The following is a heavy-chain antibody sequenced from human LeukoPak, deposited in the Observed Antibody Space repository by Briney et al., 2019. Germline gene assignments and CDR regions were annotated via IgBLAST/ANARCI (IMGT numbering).Heavy chain of an antibody. CDR2: ISYDGSNK. V-gene: IGHV3-30*03. Sequence: PGGSLRLSCAASGFTFSSYSMNWVRQAPGKGLEWVAVISYDGSNKYYADSVKGRFTISRDNSKNTLYLQMNSLRAEDTAVYYCARDIGDYDYDYWGQGTLVTVSS. J-gene: IGHJ4*02. CDR1: GFTFSSYS. D-gene: IGHD5-12*01. CDR3: ARDIGDYDYDY.